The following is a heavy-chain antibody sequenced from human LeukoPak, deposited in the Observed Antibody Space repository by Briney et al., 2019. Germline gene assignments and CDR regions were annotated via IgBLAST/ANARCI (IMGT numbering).Heavy chain of an antibody. V-gene: IGHV3-21*01. CDR1: GXTFSSYS. Sequence: GGSLRLSCAASGXTFSSYSMNWVRQAPGKGLEWVSSISSSSSYIYYADLVKGRFTISRDNAKNSLYLQMNSLRAEDTAVYYCAREARIAVAGIFGYWGQGTLVTVSS. CDR3: AREARIAVAGIFGY. D-gene: IGHD6-19*01. J-gene: IGHJ4*02. CDR2: ISSSSSYI.